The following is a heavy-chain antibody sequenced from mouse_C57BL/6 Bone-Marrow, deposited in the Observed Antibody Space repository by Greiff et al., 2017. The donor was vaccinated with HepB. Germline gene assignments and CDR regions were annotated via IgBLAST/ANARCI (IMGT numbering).Heavy chain of an antibody. D-gene: IGHD1-1*01. CDR3: ASRAVVATDAMDY. CDR1: GYSITSGYY. Sequence: DVKLQESGPGLVKPSQSLSLTCSVTGYSITSGYYWNWIRQFPGNKLEWMGYISYDGSNNYNPSLKNRISITRDTSKNQFFLQLNSVTTEDTATYYCASRAVVATDAMDYWGQGTSVTVSS. J-gene: IGHJ4*01. CDR2: ISYDGSN. V-gene: IGHV3-6*01.